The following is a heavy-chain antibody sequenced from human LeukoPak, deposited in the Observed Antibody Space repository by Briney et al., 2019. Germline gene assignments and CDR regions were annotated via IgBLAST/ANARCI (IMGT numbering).Heavy chain of an antibody. D-gene: IGHD6-19*01. CDR3: ARVGSGWSFDY. J-gene: IGHJ4*02. V-gene: IGHV4-4*07. Sequence: SETLSLTYTVSGGSISSYYWSWIRPPAGRGLEWIGRIQTSGSTNYNPSLKSRVTMSVDTSKNKCSLKVNSVTAADTAVYYCARVGSGWSFDYWGEGTLFTVSS. CDR2: IQTSGST. CDR1: GGSISSYY.